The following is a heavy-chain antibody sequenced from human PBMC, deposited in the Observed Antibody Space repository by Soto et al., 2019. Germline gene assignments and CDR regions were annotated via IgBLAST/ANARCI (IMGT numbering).Heavy chain of an antibody. CDR1: GYSFTSYW. CDR2: IDPSDSYT. CDR3: ARRERYCSSTSCSYYYYYGMDV. V-gene: IGHV5-10-1*01. J-gene: IGHJ6*02. Sequence: PGESLKISCKGSGYSFTSYWISWVRQMPGKGLEWMGRIDPSDSYTNYSPSFQGHVTISADKSISTAYLQWSSLKASDTAMYYCARRERYCSSTSCSYYYYYGMDVWGQGTTVTVSS. D-gene: IGHD2-2*01.